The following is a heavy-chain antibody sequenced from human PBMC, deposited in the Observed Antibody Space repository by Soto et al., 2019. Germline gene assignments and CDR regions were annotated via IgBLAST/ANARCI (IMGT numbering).Heavy chain of an antibody. CDR2: IYSDGST. CDR1: GFTVNSNY. J-gene: IGHJ4*02. V-gene: IGHV3-66*01. Sequence: EVQLVESGGGLVQPGGSLRLSCAASGFTVNSNYMSWVRQAPGKGLEWVSGIYSDGSTYYADSVKGRFIISRDNSNHALYFQMNSLRAEDTAVYYCATLTKYDILTGVYPCWGQGTLVTVSS. CDR3: ATLTKYDILTGVYPC. D-gene: IGHD3-9*01.